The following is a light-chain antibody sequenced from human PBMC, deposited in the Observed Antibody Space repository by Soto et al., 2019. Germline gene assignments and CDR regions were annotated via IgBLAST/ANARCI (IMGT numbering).Light chain of an antibody. CDR3: QQYNNWPPET. J-gene: IGKJ2*01. CDR2: GAS. Sequence: EIVMTQSPATLSVSPGERATLSCRASQSVSGNLAWYQQKPGQAPRLLIYGASTRATGIPARFSGSGSGTEFPRTISSLQSEDFAVYCCQQYNNWPPETFGQGTKLEIK. CDR1: QSVSGN. V-gene: IGKV3-15*01.